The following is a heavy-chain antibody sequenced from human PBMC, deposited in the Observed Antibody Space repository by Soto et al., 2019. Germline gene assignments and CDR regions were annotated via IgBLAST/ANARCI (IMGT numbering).Heavy chain of an antibody. D-gene: IGHD3-3*01. CDR2: IYYSGST. V-gene: IGHV4-31*03. CDR3: ARGRRGWSGYYNFDY. CDR1: GGSISSGGYY. J-gene: IGHJ4*02. Sequence: QVQLQESGPGLVKPSQTLSLTCTVSGGSISSGGYYWSWIRQHPGKGLEWIGYIYYSGSTYYNPSLTSRVTISVDTSKNQSSLKLSSVTAADTAVYYCARGRRGWSGYYNFDYWGQGTLVTVSS.